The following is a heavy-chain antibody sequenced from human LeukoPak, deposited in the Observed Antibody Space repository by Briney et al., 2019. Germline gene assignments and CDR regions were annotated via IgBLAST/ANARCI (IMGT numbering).Heavy chain of an antibody. CDR1: GYSISSGYY. CDR3: ARFPGGAEYRHYYYMDV. D-gene: IGHD1-14*01. J-gene: IGHJ6*03. V-gene: IGHV4-61*01. CDR2: IHYTGST. Sequence: PSETLSLTCTVSGYSISSGYYWGWIRQPPGKGLECIGYIHYTGSTNYNPSLKSRVTISVDTSKNQFSLKLSSVTAADTAVYYCARFPGGAEYRHYYYMDVWGTGTTVTVSS.